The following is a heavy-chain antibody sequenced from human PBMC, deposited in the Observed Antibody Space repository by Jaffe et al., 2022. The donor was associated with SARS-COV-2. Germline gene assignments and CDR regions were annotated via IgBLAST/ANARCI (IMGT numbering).Heavy chain of an antibody. J-gene: IGHJ6*03. Sequence: QVQLQESGPGLVKPSETLSLTCTVSGYSISSGYYWGWIRQPPGKGLEWIGSIYHSGSTYYNPSLKSRVTISVDTSKNQFSLKLSSVTAADTAVYYCARAPYGSGSYYQPYYYYYYMDVWGKGTTVTVSS. V-gene: IGHV4-38-2*02. CDR2: IYHSGST. CDR3: ARAPYGSGSYYQPYYYYYYMDV. CDR1: GYSISSGYY. D-gene: IGHD3-10*01.